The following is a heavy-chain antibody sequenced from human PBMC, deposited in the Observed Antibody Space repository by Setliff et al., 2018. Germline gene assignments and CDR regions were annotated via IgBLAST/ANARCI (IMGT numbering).Heavy chain of an antibody. CDR1: GYTFTSYV. CDR2: INTNTGNP. D-gene: IGHD2-15*01. Sequence: GASVKVSCKASGYTFTSYVMHWVRQAPGQGLEWMGWINTNTGNPTYAQGFTGRFVFSLGTSVSTAYLQISSLKAEDTAVYYCASSGYCSGGSCYSVHPKDAFDIWGQGTMVTVSS. CDR3: ASSGYCSGGSCYSVHPKDAFDI. V-gene: IGHV7-4-1*02. J-gene: IGHJ3*02.